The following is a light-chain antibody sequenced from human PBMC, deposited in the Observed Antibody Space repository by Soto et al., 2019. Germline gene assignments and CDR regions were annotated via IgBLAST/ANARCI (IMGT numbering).Light chain of an antibody. CDR3: QHYNSYSEA. CDR1: QTISSW. Sequence: DIQMTQSPSTLSGSVGGRVTITCRASQTISSWLAWYQQKPGKAPKLMIYKASTLKSGVPSRFSGSGSGTECTLTISSLQPDDVATYYCQHYNSYSEAFCQGTKVDIK. V-gene: IGKV1-5*03. CDR2: KAS. J-gene: IGKJ1*01.